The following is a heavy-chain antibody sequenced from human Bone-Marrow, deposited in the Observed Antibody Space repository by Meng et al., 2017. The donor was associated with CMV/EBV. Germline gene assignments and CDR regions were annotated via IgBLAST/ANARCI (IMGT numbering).Heavy chain of an antibody. CDR3: ARDQLRGNTMVRGVIPWFDP. D-gene: IGHD3-10*01. Sequence: GGSLRLSCAASGFTFDDYAMHWVRQAPGKGLEWVSGISWNSGSIGYADSVKGRFTISRDNAKNSLYLQMNSLRAEDTAVYYCARDQLRGNTMVRGVIPWFDPWGQGILVTVSS. V-gene: IGHV3-9*01. CDR1: GFTFDDYA. J-gene: IGHJ5*02. CDR2: ISWNSGSI.